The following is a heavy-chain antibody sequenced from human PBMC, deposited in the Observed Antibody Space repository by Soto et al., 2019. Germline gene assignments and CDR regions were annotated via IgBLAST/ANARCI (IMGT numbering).Heavy chain of an antibody. D-gene: IGHD2-15*01. J-gene: IGHJ6*03. V-gene: IGHV3-21*01. CDR2: ISSSSSYT. Sequence: GGSLRLSCAASGFTFSSYSMNWVRQAPGKGLEWVSSISSSSSYTYYADSVKGRFTISRDNAKNSLYLQMNSLRAEDTAVYYCARRQGYCSGGSCYSGYYYYYMDVWGKGTTVTVSS. CDR1: GFTFSSYS. CDR3: ARRQGYCSGGSCYSGYYYYYMDV.